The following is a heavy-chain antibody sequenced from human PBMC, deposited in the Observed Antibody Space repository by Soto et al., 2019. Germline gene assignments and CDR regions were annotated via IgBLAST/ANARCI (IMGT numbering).Heavy chain of an antibody. V-gene: IGHV3-23*01. D-gene: IGHD3-3*01. CDR2: MGGTGSYT. CDR1: GFTFSNSA. CDR3: AGFVGHIEPFDS. Sequence: EVQLLESGGGLVQPGGSLRLSCATSGFTFSNSAMSWVRQAPGKGLEWVSTMGGTGSYTYSTDSVKGRFTISRDNAKNTLYLQLDSLRAEDTAVYYCAGFVGHIEPFDSWGQGTMVTVSS. J-gene: IGHJ3*02.